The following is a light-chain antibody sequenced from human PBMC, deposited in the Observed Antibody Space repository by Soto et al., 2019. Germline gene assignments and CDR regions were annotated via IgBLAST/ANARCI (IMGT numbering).Light chain of an antibody. V-gene: IGKV1-6*01. J-gene: IGKJ1*01. CDR1: QGIRND. CDR3: LQDYNYPWT. Sequence: AIQMTKSPSSLSASVGDRVTITCRASQGIRNDLGWYQQKPGKAPKLLIYAASSLQSGGPSRFSGSGSGSDFTLTISSLQPEDFATYYCLQDYNYPWTFGQGTKVDIK. CDR2: AAS.